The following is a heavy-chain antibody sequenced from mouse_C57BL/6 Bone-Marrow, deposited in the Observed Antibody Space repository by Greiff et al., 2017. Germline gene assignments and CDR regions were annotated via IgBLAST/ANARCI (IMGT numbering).Heavy chain of an antibody. V-gene: IGHV1-75*01. CDR2: IFPGSGST. CDR1: GYTFTDYY. Sequence: VQLQESGPELVKPGASVKISCKASGYTFTDYYINWVKQRPGQGLEWIGWIFPGSGSTYYNEKFKGKATLTVDKSSSTAYMLLSSLTSEDSAVYFCAIRTGTVYAMDDWGQGTSVTVSS. CDR3: AIRTGTVYAMDD. D-gene: IGHD4-1*01. J-gene: IGHJ4*01.